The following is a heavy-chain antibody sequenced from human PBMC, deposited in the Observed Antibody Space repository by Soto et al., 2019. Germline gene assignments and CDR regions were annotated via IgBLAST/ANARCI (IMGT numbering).Heavy chain of an antibody. CDR2: IYTSGST. J-gene: IGHJ6*02. V-gene: IGHV4-4*07. Sequence: SETLSLTCTVSGGSISGYHWSWVRQPAGKGLEWIGRIYTSGSTNYNPSLKSRVTMSVDTSKNQFSLKLTSVTAADTAVYYCATGGVRDMDVWCQGTTVTVSS. CDR1: GGSISGYH. D-gene: IGHD3-10*01. CDR3: ATGGVRDMDV.